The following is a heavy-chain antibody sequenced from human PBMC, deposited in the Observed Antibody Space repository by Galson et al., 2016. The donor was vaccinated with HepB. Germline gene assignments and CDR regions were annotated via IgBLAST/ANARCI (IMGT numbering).Heavy chain of an antibody. D-gene: IGHD6-19*01. J-gene: IGHJ4*02. CDR3: AAKAVAGTFFDS. V-gene: IGHV1-46*01. CDR2: INPALGGA. Sequence: SVKVSCKASEDTFRKSDVHWVRQAPGQGPDWMGLINPALGGANYAQKFQGRVTMTRDTSKRTVYMDVRSLTSGDTAVYFCAAKAVAGTFFDSWGQGTLVTVSS. CDR1: EDTFRKSD.